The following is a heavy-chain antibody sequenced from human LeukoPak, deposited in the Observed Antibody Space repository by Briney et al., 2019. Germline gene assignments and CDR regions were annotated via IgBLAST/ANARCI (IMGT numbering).Heavy chain of an antibody. V-gene: IGHV4-59*01. CDR2: IYYSGST. Sequence: SETLSLTCTVSGGSISSYYWSWIRQPPGKGLEWIGYIYYSGSTNYNPSLKSRVTISVDTSKNQFSLKLSSVTAADTAVYYCARVPDCGGDCLYLDYWGQGTLVTVSS. J-gene: IGHJ4*02. D-gene: IGHD2-21*01. CDR1: GGSISSYY. CDR3: ARVPDCGGDCLYLDY.